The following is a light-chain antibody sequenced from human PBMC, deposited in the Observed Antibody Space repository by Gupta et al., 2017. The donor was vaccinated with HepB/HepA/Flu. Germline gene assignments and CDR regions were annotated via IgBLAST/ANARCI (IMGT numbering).Light chain of an antibody. CDR2: CNN. V-gene: IGLV1-40*01. CDR3: QYSDSSLSGCV. CDR1: RSNIGAGYD. J-gene: IGLJ2*01. Sequence: QSVLTQPPSVSGAPGQRVTISCTGSRSNIGAGYDAHWYQKLPGTEPKRLIVCNNNRPSGVPDRFSGYKAGTSASPETTGLQAEDEADDYCQYSDSSLSGCVFGGGTKMTVL.